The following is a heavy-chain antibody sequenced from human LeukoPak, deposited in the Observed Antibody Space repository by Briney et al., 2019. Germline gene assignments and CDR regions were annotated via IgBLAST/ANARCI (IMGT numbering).Heavy chain of an antibody. V-gene: IGHV4-59*01. J-gene: IGHJ4*02. Sequence: SETLSLTCTVSGGSISSYYWSWIRQPPGKGLEWIGYIYYSGSTNYNPSLKSRVTISVDTSKNQFSLKLSSVTAADTAVYYCARRRYHDYWGQGTLVTVSS. CDR1: GGSISSYY. CDR3: ARRRYHDY. CDR2: IYYSGST. D-gene: IGHD3-9*01.